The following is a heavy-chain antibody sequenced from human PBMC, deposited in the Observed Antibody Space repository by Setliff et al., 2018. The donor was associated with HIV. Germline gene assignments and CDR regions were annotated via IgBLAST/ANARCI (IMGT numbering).Heavy chain of an antibody. CDR3: ARVAMLRGLRHSFDS. D-gene: IGHD3-10*01. V-gene: IGHV4-34*01. CDR2: ISPTGIT. J-gene: IGHJ4*02. Sequence: SETLSLTCAVYGGPFNVHNWNWVRQAPGKGLEWIGDISPTGITNYSPSLESRVSISVDTSRSQFSLTVGSLTAADTAVYYCARVAMLRGLRHSFDSWGRGTLVTVSS. CDR1: GGPFNVHN.